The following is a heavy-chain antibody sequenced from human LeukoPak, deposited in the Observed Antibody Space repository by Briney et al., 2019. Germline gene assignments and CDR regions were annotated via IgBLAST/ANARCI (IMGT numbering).Heavy chain of an antibody. J-gene: IGHJ5*02. Sequence: GESLKISCKGSGYSFTSYWIGWVRQMPGKGLEWMGIIYPGDSDTRYSPSFQGQVTISADKSISTAYLQWSSLKASDTAMYYCARHLPYYGDYVEGWWFDPWGQGTLVTVSS. CDR1: GYSFTSYW. D-gene: IGHD4-17*01. CDR2: IYPGDSDT. V-gene: IGHV5-51*01. CDR3: ARHLPYYGDYVEGWWFDP.